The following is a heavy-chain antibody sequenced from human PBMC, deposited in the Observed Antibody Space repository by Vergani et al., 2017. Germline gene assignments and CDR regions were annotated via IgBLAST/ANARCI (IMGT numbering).Heavy chain of an antibody. Sequence: EVQLVESGGGLVQPGRSLRLSCAASGFTFDDYAMHWVRQAPGKGLEWVSGISWNSGSIGYADSVKGRFTISRDNAKNSLYLQMNSLRAEDTALYYCARAGTMVRGYAFDIWGQGTMVTVSS. J-gene: IGHJ3*02. CDR2: ISWNSGSI. CDR3: ARAGTMVRGYAFDI. D-gene: IGHD3-10*01. CDR1: GFTFDDYA. V-gene: IGHV3-9*01.